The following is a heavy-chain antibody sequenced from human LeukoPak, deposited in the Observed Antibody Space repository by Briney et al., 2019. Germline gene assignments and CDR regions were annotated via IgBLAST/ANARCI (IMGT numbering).Heavy chain of an antibody. V-gene: IGHV3-30*18. CDR1: GFTFSSYG. CDR2: ISYDGSNK. CDR3: AKSGYSSSWYWDWFDP. D-gene: IGHD6-13*01. Sequence: PGGSLRLSCAASGFTFSSYGMHWVRQAPGKGLVWVAVISYDGSNKYYADSVKGRFTISRDNSKNTLYLQVNSLRAEDTAVYYCAKSGYSSSWYWDWFDPWGQGTLVTVSS. J-gene: IGHJ5*02.